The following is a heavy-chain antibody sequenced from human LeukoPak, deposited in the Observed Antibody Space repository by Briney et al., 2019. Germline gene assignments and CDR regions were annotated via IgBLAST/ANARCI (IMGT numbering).Heavy chain of an antibody. V-gene: IGHV3-66*01. D-gene: IGHD3-10*01. CDR3: AREGYASGTRYGMDV. CDR2: IYAGGTT. CDR1: GFTVTNNY. J-gene: IGHJ6*02. Sequence: GGSLRLSCAASGFTVTNNYMSWVRQAPGKGLEWVSVIYAGGTTSYADSVKGRFTISRDSSKNALYLQMNSLRAEDTAVYYCAREGYASGTRYGMDVWGQGTTVTVSS.